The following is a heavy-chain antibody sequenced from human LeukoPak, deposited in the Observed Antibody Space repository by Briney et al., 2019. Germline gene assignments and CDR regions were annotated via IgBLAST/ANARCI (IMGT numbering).Heavy chain of an antibody. D-gene: IGHD3-10*01. Sequence: GGSLRLSCAASGFTFSSYAMSWVRQAPGKGLEWVSAISGSGGSTYYADSVKGRFTISRDNSKNTLYLQMNSLRAEDTAVCYCANEGKLLWFGELLYRDYWGQGTLVTVSS. CDR2: ISGSGGST. J-gene: IGHJ4*02. V-gene: IGHV3-23*01. CDR1: GFTFSSYA. CDR3: ANEGKLLWFGELLYRDY.